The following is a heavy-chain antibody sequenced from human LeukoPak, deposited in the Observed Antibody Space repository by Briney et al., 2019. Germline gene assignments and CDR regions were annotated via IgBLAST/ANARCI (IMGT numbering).Heavy chain of an antibody. CDR1: GGSISSYY. J-gene: IGHJ4*02. D-gene: IGHD5-18*01. CDR2: IYYSGST. V-gene: IGHV4-59*12. Sequence: SETLSLTCTVSGGSISSYYWSWIRQPPGKGLEWIGYIYYSGSTYYNPSFKSRVTISVDTSKNQFSLKLSSVTAADTAVYYCARDGGYSYGVDYWGQGTLVTVSS. CDR3: ARDGGYSYGVDY.